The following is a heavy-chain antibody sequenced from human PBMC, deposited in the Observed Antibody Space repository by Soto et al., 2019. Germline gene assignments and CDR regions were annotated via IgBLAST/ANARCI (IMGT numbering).Heavy chain of an antibody. D-gene: IGHD1-26*01. CDR3: ARVRLGATTRYFDY. CDR2: IKNKDNRYTT. Sequence: EVQVVESGGGLVQPGGSLRLSCEASGFTFSDHYMDWVRQAPGKGLEWVGRIKNKDNRYTTEYAPSVKGRFTISRDDSYNSLYLQMNSLKAEDTALYYCARVRLGATTRYFDYWGRGTLVSVSS. V-gene: IGHV3-72*01. J-gene: IGHJ4*02. CDR1: GFTFSDHY.